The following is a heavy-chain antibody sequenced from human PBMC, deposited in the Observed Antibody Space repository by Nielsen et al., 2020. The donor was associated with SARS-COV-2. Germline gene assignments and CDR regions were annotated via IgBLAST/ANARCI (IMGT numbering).Heavy chain of an antibody. Sequence: ASVKVSCTASGGTFSSYAMNWVRQAPGQGLEWMGWINTNTGNPTYAQGFTGRFVFSLDTSVSTAYLQISSLKAEDTAVYYCARDRDYYDSSGYSVDPWGQGTLVTVSS. CDR2: INTNTGNP. J-gene: IGHJ5*02. D-gene: IGHD3-22*01. CDR1: GGTFSSYA. CDR3: ARDRDYYDSSGYSVDP. V-gene: IGHV7-4-1*02.